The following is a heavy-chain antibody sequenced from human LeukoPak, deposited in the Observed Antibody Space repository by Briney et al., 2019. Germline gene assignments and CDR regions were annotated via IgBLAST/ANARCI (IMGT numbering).Heavy chain of an antibody. D-gene: IGHD3-22*01. V-gene: IGHV3-21*01. Sequence: GGSLRLSCAASGFTSSSYSMNWVRQAPGKGLEWVSSISSSSSYIYYADSVKGRFTISRDNAKNSLYPQMNSLRAEDTAVYYCARGGSSGYYDYWGQGTLVTVSS. J-gene: IGHJ4*02. CDR1: GFTSSSYS. CDR3: ARGGSSGYYDY. CDR2: ISSSSSYI.